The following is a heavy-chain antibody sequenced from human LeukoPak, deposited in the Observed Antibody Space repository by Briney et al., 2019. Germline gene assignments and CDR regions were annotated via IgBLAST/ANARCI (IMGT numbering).Heavy chain of an antibody. J-gene: IGHJ3*02. Sequence: PGGSLRLSCAASGFTLSSYAMSWVRQAPGKGLEWVSAISDTGNTYHADSVKGRFTISRDNSKNTLYLEMNGLRSEDTAVYYCARDPQDISRWANAFDIWGQGTMVTVSS. V-gene: IGHV3-23*01. CDR1: GFTLSSYA. D-gene: IGHD2-15*01. CDR3: ARDPQDISRWANAFDI. CDR2: ISDTGNT.